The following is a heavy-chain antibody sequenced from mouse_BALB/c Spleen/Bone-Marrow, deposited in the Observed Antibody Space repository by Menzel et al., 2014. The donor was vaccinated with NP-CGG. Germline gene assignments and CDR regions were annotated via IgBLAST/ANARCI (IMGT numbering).Heavy chain of an antibody. D-gene: IGHD2-4*01. V-gene: IGHV5-12-1*01. J-gene: IGHJ3*01. CDR3: ARHMIRGFAY. CDR2: ISSGGGST. CDR1: GFAFSSYD. Sequence: EAQRVESGGGLVKPGGSLKLSCAASGFAFSSYDMSWVRQTPEKRLEWVAYISSGGGSTYYSDTVKGRFTISRDNAKNTLYLEMSSLKSEDTAMYYCARHMIRGFAYWGQGTLVTVPA.